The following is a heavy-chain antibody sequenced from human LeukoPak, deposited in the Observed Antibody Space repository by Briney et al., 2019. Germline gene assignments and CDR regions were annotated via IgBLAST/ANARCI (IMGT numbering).Heavy chain of an antibody. Sequence: GGSLRLSCAASGFTVSSNYMSWVRQAPGKGLEWVSVIYSGGSTYYADSVKGRFTISRHNSKNTLHLQMNSLRAEDTAVYYCARASGSYLDMWFDPWGQGTLVTVSS. D-gene: IGHD1-26*01. CDR1: GFTVSSNY. CDR3: ARASGSYLDMWFDP. J-gene: IGHJ5*02. CDR2: IYSGGST. V-gene: IGHV3-53*04.